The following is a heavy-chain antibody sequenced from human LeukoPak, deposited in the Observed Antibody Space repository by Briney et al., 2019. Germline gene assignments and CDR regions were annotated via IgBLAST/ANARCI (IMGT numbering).Heavy chain of an antibody. CDR2: IYYSGST. Sequence: SETLSLTCTVSGGSISSYYWSWIRQPPGKGLEWIGYIYYSGSTNYNPSLKSRVTISVDTSKNQFSLKLSSVTAADTAVYYCARSGYDSTGYPDYWGQGTLVTVSS. V-gene: IGHV4-59*01. D-gene: IGHD3-22*01. CDR1: GGSISSYY. J-gene: IGHJ4*02. CDR3: ARSGYDSTGYPDY.